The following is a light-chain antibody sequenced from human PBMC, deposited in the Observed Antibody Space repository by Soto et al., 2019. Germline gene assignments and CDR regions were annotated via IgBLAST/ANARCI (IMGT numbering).Light chain of an antibody. V-gene: IGLV1-44*01. CDR1: SSSIGSNT. CDR2: SNN. Sequence: QSVLTQPPSASGTPGQRITTSCSGSSSSIGSNTVNWYQHLPGSAPKLLIYSNNHRPSGVPDRFSASKAGASASLAISGLQSEDEGDYYCAAWDDSLNGPVFGGGTKLTVL. J-gene: IGLJ2*01. CDR3: AAWDDSLNGPV.